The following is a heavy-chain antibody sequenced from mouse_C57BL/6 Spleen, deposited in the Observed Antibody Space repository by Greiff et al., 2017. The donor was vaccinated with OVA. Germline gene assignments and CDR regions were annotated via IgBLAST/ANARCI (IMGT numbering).Heavy chain of an antibody. CDR1: GFTFSDYY. D-gene: IGHD4-1*01. J-gene: IGHJ3*01. CDR3: ARDLGLAY. V-gene: IGHV5-16*01. CDR2: INYDGSST. Sequence: EVMLVESEGGLVQPGRSMKLSCTASGFTFSDYYMAWVRQVPEKGLEWVANINYDGSSTYYLDSLKSRFIISRDNAKNILYLQMSSLKSEDTATYYCARDLGLAYWGQGTLVTVSA.